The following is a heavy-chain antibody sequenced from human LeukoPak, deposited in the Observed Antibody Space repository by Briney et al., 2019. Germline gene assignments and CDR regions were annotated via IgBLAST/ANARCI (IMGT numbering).Heavy chain of an antibody. CDR1: GGTFSSYA. CDR3: ARVYYGSGSYYYFDY. CDR2: IIPIFGTA. D-gene: IGHD3-10*01. J-gene: IGHJ4*02. V-gene: IGHV1-69*05. Sequence: GASVKVSCKASGGTFSSYAINWVRQAPGQGLEWMGGIIPIFGTANYAQKFQGRVTISTGESTSTAYMELSSLRSEDTAVYYCARVYYGSGSYYYFDYWGQGTLVTVSS.